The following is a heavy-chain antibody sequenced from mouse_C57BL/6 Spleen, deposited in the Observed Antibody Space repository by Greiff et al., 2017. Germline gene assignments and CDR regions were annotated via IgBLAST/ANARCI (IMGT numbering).Heavy chain of an antibody. D-gene: IGHD2-4*01. CDR3: TEMVNDYEGDY. J-gene: IGHJ4*01. Sequence: EVKVEESGGGLVQPGGSMKLSCVASGFTFSNYSLNWVRQSPEKGLEWVAQIRLKSDNYATHYAESVKGRFTISRDDSKSSVYLRMYNLRAEDTGIYYCTEMVNDYEGDYWGQGTSVTVSS. CDR2: IRLKSDNYAT. CDR1: GFTFSNYS. V-gene: IGHV6-3*01.